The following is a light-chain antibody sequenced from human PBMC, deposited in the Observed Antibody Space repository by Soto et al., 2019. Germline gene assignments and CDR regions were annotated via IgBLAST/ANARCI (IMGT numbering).Light chain of an antibody. CDR2: NIN. CDR1: SSNIGDNH. V-gene: IGLV1-47*02. Sequence: QSVLTQPPSASGTPGQRVIISCSGSSSNIGDNHVYWYQQLPGTAPKLLIYNINQRPSGVPDRFSGSKSGTSASLAISGLRSEDEADYYCATWDDSLSGWVFGGGTQLTVL. J-gene: IGLJ3*02. CDR3: ATWDDSLSGWV.